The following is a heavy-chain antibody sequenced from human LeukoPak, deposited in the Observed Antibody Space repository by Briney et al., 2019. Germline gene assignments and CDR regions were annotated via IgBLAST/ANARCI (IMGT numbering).Heavy chain of an antibody. J-gene: IGHJ4*02. V-gene: IGHV3-11*01. CDR2: ISTRGNTT. CDR3: AVGYHSYIFDF. Sequence: GGSLRLSCAASGFTFSNSYMSWVRQAPGKGLEWVSYISTRGNTTYYADSLKGRFTISRDNARNSLYLQMNSLRAEDTAVYYCAVGYHSYIFDFWGQGTLVTVSS. CDR1: GFTFSNSY. D-gene: IGHD1-26*01.